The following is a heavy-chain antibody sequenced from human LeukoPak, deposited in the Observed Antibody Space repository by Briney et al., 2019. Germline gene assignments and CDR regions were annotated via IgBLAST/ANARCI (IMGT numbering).Heavy chain of an antibody. CDR2: IYTSGST. Sequence: SETLSLTCTVSGGSISSYYWSWIRQPAGKGLEWIGRIYTSGSTNYNPSLKSRVTMSLDTSKNQFSLKLSSATAADTAVYYCARVGYCSHGSCLRLDWYFDLWGRGTLVTVSS. CDR1: GGSISSYY. D-gene: IGHD2-15*01. CDR3: ARVGYCSHGSCLRLDWYFDL. V-gene: IGHV4-4*07. J-gene: IGHJ2*01.